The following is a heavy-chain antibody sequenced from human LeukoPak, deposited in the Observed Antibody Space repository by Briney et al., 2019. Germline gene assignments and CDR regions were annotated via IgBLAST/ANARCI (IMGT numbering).Heavy chain of an antibody. CDR2: INAGNGNT. Sequence: GASVKVSCKASGYTFTSYAMHWVRQAPGQRLEWMGWINAGNGNTKYSQKFQGRVTITRDKSASTAYMELSSLRSEDTAVYYCARGSSSWYSHPRRAYNWFDPWGQGTLVTVSS. CDR3: ARGSSSWYSHPRRAYNWFDP. D-gene: IGHD6-13*01. CDR1: GYTFTSYA. V-gene: IGHV1-3*01. J-gene: IGHJ5*02.